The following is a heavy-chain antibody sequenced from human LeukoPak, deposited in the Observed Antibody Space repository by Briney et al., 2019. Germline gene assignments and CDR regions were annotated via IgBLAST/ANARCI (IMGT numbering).Heavy chain of an antibody. V-gene: IGHV5-51*01. CDR1: GYRFTTYW. J-gene: IGHJ4*02. D-gene: IGHD2-15*01. CDR2: IYPGDSDA. Sequence: GESLKISCKGSGYRFTTYWIGWVRRLPGKGLEWMGIIYPGDSDARYSPSFQGRVTISADKSISTAYLQWSTLRASDTAIYYCATPTLGSIGEYLFDYWGQGTLVTVSS. CDR3: ATPTLGSIGEYLFDY.